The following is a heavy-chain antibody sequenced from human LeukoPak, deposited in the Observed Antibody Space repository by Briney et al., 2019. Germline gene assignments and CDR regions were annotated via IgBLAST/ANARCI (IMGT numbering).Heavy chain of an antibody. D-gene: IGHD3-22*01. V-gene: IGHV3-48*03. CDR1: GFTFSSCE. Sequence: GGSLRLSCAVSGFTFSSCEMNWVRQAPGKGLEWVSYISTSGSTIYYADSVKGRFTISRDNAQNSLYLQMNSLRAEDTAVYYCARALAYYYESSGHFDYWGQGTLVTVSS. CDR3: ARALAYYYESSGHFDY. CDR2: ISTSGSTI. J-gene: IGHJ4*02.